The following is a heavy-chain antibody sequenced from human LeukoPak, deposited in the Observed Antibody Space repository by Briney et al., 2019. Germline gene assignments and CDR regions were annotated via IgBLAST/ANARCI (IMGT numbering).Heavy chain of an antibody. V-gene: IGHV7-4-1*02. CDR2: INTNTGNP. CDR1: GYTFTSYA. CDR3: ARDVGATKGSTYYFDY. J-gene: IGHJ4*02. Sequence: GASVKVSCKASGYTFTSYAMGWVRQAPGHGLEWMGWINTNTGNPTYAQGFTGRFVLSLDTSVSTAYLQISSLKAEDTAVYYCARDVGATKGSTYYFDYWGQGTLATVSS. D-gene: IGHD1-26*01.